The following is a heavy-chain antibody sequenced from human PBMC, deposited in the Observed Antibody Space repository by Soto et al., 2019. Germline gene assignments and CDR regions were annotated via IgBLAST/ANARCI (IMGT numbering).Heavy chain of an antibody. Sequence: ASVKVSCKASGYTFTGYYIHWVRQAPGQGLEWMGWINPNSGGTIYVQKFQGWVTMTRDTSITTAYMELSRLKSDDTAVYYCVKDRRSTRRAMDVWGQGTTVTVSS. CDR3: VKDRRSTRRAMDV. D-gene: IGHD2-2*01. CDR1: GYTFTGYY. V-gene: IGHV1-2*04. CDR2: INPNSGGT. J-gene: IGHJ6*02.